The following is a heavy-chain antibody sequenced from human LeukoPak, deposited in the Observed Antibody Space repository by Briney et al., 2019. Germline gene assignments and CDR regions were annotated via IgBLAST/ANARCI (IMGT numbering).Heavy chain of an antibody. CDR1: GFTFSTYA. CDR3: ARDSGVHSGSPFDY. J-gene: IGHJ4*02. D-gene: IGHD3-10*01. CDR2: ISYDGSNK. V-gene: IGHV3-30-3*01. Sequence: TGGSLRLSCAASGFTFSTYAMHWVRQGPGKGLEWVAVISYDGSNKYYADSVKGRFTISRDNSKNTLYLQMSSLRAEDTAVYYCARDSGVHSGSPFDYWGQGTLVTVSS.